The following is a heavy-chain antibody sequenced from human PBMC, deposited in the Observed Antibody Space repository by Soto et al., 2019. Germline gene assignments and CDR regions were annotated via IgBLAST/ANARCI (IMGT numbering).Heavy chain of an antibody. J-gene: IGHJ4*02. Sequence: GGSLRLSCAASGFTFSSYAMHWVRQAPGKGLEWVAVISYDGSNKYYADSVKGRFTISRDNSKNTLYLQMNSLRAEDTAVYYCARDRDSSGWFFDYWGQGTLVTVSS. CDR3: ARDRDSSGWFFDY. CDR1: GFTFSSYA. D-gene: IGHD6-19*01. V-gene: IGHV3-30-3*01. CDR2: ISYDGSNK.